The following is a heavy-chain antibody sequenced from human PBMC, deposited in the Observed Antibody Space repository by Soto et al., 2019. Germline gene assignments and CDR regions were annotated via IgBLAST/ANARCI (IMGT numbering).Heavy chain of an antibody. D-gene: IGHD2-21*01. J-gene: IGHJ6*02. CDR3: ARPAVASLVGAAMNV. Sequence: SETLSLTCAFNGESFSGYYWSWIRQPPGKGLEWIGEINHSGSTNYNPSLKSRVTISVDTSKNQFSLKVTSVTAADTAVYYCARPAVASLVGAAMNVWGQGAMATVSS. CDR1: GESFSGYY. V-gene: IGHV4-34*01. CDR2: INHSGST.